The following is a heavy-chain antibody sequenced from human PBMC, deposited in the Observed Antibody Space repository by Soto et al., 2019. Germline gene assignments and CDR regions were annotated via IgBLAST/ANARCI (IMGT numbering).Heavy chain of an antibody. CDR2: INPSGGST. V-gene: IGHV1-46*01. CDR3: ARDIYPYSSSWGYFDY. J-gene: IGHJ4*02. Sequence: ASVKVSCKASGYTFTSYYMHWVRQAPGQGLEWMGIINPSGGSTSYAQKFQGRVTMTRDTSTSTVYMELSSLRSEDTAVYYCARDIYPYSSSWGYFDYWGQGTLVTVSS. CDR1: GYTFTSYY. D-gene: IGHD6-13*01.